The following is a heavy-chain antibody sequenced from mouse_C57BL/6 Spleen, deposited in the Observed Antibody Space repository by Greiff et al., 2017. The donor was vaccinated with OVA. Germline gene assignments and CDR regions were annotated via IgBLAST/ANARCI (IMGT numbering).Heavy chain of an antibody. CDR1: GYTFTDYE. D-gene: IGHD2-14*01. V-gene: IGHV1-15*01. Sequence: QVQLKQSGAELVRPGASVTLSCKASGYTFTDYEMHWVKQTPVHGLEWIGAIDPETGGTAYNQKFKGKAILTADKSSSTAYMELRSLTSEDSAVYYCTRRGYVYWYFDVWGTGTTVTVSS. CDR2: IDPETGGT. CDR3: TRRGYVYWYFDV. J-gene: IGHJ1*03.